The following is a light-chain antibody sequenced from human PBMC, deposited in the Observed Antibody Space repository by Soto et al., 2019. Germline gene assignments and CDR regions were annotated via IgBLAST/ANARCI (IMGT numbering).Light chain of an antibody. V-gene: IGKV3-15*01. CDR3: QSYNDLPFA. CDR1: ETLISF. CDR2: GAS. Sequence: EIVLTQSPATLSVSPGERVTLSCRASETLISFLAWYQQQPGQAPRLLIYGASTRATGVPARFSGSGSATDFTLTISSLQSEDFAVYYCQSYNDLPFAVGQGTKLEI. J-gene: IGKJ2*01.